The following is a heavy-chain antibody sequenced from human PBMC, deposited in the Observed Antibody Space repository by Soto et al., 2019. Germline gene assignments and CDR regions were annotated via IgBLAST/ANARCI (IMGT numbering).Heavy chain of an antibody. CDR2: ISYDGSKK. Sequence: GGSLRLSCIASGFSFSQYGMNWVRQAPGKGLEWVSIISYDGSKKSDADSVKGRFTISRDNSKNTAYLQMNSLRPEDTAVYYCAKDYPPYDIFGSNYPPTEYFFGYWSQGAQVTVSS. J-gene: IGHJ4*02. CDR1: GFSFSQYG. D-gene: IGHD3-3*02. V-gene: IGHV3-30*18. CDR3: AKDYPPYDIFGSNYPPTEYFFGY.